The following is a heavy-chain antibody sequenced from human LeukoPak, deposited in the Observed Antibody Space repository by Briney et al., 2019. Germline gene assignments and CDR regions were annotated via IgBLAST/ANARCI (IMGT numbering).Heavy chain of an antibody. CDR3: GKILRTATPAAGY. D-gene: IGHD2-2*01. V-gene: IGHV3-23*01. CDR1: GFIFSTYA. CDR2: ISSNGEGI. J-gene: IGHJ4*02. Sequence: PGGSLRLSCTPSGFIFSTYAMDWVRQAPGKGLEWVSSISSNGEGIYYTDSVKGRFTISRDNSKNTLYLQMTSLRAKDTAVYFCGKILRTATPAAGYWGQGALVTVSS.